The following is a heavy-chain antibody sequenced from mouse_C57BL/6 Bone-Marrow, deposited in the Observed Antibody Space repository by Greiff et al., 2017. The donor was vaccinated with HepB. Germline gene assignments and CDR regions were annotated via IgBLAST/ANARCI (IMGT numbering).Heavy chain of an antibody. D-gene: IGHD2-4*01. J-gene: IGHJ4*01. Sequence: VHLVESGPELVKPGASVKISCKASGYTFTDYYINWVKQRPGQGLEWIGWIYPGSGNTKYNEKFKGKATLTVDTSSSTAYMQLSSLTSEDSAVYFCARWGIYYDYPYAMDYWGQGTSVTVSS. V-gene: IGHV1-84*01. CDR2: IYPGSGNT. CDR3: ARWGIYYDYPYAMDY. CDR1: GYTFTDYY.